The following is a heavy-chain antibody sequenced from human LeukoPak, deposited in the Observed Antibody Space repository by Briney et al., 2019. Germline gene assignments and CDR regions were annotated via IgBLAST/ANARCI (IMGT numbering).Heavy chain of an antibody. V-gene: IGHV6-1*01. D-gene: IGHD6-19*01. J-gene: IGHJ6*02. Sequence: SQTLSLTCAFSGDSVSSNSAAWNWIRQSPSRGLEWLGRTYYRSKWYNDYAVSVKSRITINPDTSKNQFSLQLNSVTPEDTAVYYCARQYSSGWSSYYGLDVWGQGTTVTVSS. CDR2: TYYRSKWYN. CDR3: ARQYSSGWSSYYGLDV. CDR1: GDSVSSNSAA.